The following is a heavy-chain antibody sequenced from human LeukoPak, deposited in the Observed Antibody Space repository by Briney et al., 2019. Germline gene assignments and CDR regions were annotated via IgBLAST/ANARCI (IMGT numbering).Heavy chain of an antibody. Sequence: PGGSLRLSCAASGFTFSSYAMHWVRQAPGKGLGWVAVISYDGSNKYYADSVKGRFTISRDNSKNTLYLQMNSLRAEDTAVYYCAKGVRFLEWLEYYFDYWGQGTLVTVSS. CDR3: AKGVRFLEWLEYYFDY. D-gene: IGHD3-3*01. CDR1: GFTFSSYA. V-gene: IGHV3-30-3*01. CDR2: ISYDGSNK. J-gene: IGHJ4*02.